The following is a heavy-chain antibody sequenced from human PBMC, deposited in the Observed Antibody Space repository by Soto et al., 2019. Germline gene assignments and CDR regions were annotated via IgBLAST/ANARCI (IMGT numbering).Heavy chain of an antibody. CDR2: INPNSGGT. CDR3: ARAEGGAVFAFDI. V-gene: IGHV1-2*04. Sequence: ASVKVSCKASGYTFTGYYMHWVRQAPGQGLEWMGWINPNSGGTNYAQKFQGWVTMTRDTSISTAYMELSRLRSDDTAVYYCARAEGGAVFAFDIWGQGTMVTVSS. CDR1: GYTFTGYY. J-gene: IGHJ3*02. D-gene: IGHD2-8*01.